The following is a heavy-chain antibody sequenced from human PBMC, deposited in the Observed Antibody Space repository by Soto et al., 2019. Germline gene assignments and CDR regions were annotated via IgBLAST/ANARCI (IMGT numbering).Heavy chain of an antibody. Sequence: PGGSLRLSCAASGFTFSDHYMDWVRQAPGKGLEWVGRTRNKANSYTTEYAASVKGRFTISRDDSKNSLYLQMSSLKTEDTAVYYCARGDSYYDFWSGPTASYYMDVWGKGTTVTVSS. CDR1: GFTFSDHY. CDR2: TRNKANSYTT. CDR3: ARGDSYYDFWSGPTASYYMDV. J-gene: IGHJ6*03. D-gene: IGHD3-3*01. V-gene: IGHV3-72*01.